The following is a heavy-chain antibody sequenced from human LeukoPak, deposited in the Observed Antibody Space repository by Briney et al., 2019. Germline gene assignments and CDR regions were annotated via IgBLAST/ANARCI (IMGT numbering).Heavy chain of an antibody. J-gene: IGHJ4*02. CDR1: GGPISTYY. CDR2: IYYSGGT. D-gene: IGHD6-19*01. V-gene: IGHV4-59*08. CDR3: ARQVGYSSGWYIY. Sequence: PSETLSLTCTVSGGPISTYYWSWIRQPPGKGLEWIGHIYYSGGTNYTPSLKSRVTISVDTSKNQFSPKLSSVTAADTAVYYCARQVGYSSGWYIYWGQGTLVTVSS.